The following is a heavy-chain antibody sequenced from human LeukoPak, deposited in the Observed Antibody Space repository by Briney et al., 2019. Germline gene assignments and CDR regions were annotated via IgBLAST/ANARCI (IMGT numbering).Heavy chain of an antibody. Sequence: SETLSLTCIVSGGSISSGGYYWSWIRQPAGKGLEWIGRIYTSGSTNYNPSLKSRVTMSVDTSKNQFSLKLSSVTAADTAVYYCASQYYDFWSGYSSYYFDYWGQGTLVTVSS. D-gene: IGHD3-3*01. CDR1: GGSISSGGYY. CDR2: IYTSGST. V-gene: IGHV4-61*02. CDR3: ASQYYDFWSGYSSYYFDY. J-gene: IGHJ4*02.